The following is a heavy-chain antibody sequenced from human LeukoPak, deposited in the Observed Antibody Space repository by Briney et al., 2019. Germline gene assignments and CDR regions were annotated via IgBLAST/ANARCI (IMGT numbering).Heavy chain of an antibody. CDR2: IYYSGST. CDR1: GGSVSSYY. J-gene: IGHJ4*02. CDR3: ARVRRSGSYPSYFDY. Sequence: SETLSLTCTVSGGSVSSYYWSWIRQPPEKGLEWIGYIYYSGSTSYNPSLKSRVSISVDTSNNQFSLKLTSVTAADTAVYYCARVRRSGSYPSYFDYWGQGTLSPSPQ. D-gene: IGHD3-22*01. V-gene: IGHV4-59*02.